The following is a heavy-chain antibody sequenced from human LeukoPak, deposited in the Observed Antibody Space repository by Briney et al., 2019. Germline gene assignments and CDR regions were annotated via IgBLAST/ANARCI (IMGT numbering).Heavy chain of an antibody. CDR2: ISYFGNNK. CDR3: AKERAGPTYGIDV. V-gene: IGHV3-30*18. CDR1: QFY. J-gene: IGHJ6*02. Sequence: GGSLRLSCAASQFYMNWVRQAPGKGLEWVAVISYFGNNKYYGDSVKGRFTISRDNSKNTLYLQMNSLRAEDTAVYYCAKERAGPTYGIDVWGQGTTVTVSS.